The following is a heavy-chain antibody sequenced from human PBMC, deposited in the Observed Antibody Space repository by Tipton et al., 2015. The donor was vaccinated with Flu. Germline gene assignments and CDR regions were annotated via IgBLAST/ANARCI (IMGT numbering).Heavy chain of an antibody. J-gene: IGHJ4*02. Sequence: TLSLTCTVSGGSIISGDYYWSWIRQSPGTGLEWIGYIYYSGSTYYNPSLKSRVIMSVDTSKNQFSLRLSSVTAADTAVFYCVGVKRGMGIDSWGQGTLVTVSS. V-gene: IGHV4-30-4*01. CDR2: IYYSGST. D-gene: IGHD3-16*01. CDR1: GGSIISGDYY. CDR3: VGVKRGMGIDS.